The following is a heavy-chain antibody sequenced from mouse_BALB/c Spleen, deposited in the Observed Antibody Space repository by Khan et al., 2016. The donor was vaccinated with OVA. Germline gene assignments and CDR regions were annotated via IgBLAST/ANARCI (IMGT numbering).Heavy chain of an antibody. D-gene: IGHD2-3*01. J-gene: IGHJ1*01. CDR3: ARDIPDGYCWYFDV. Sequence: EVELVESGGGLVQPGGSLRLSCATSGFTFTDYYMSWVRQPPGKALEWLGFIRNKANGYTTEYSASVKGRFTISRDNSQSILYLQMNTLRAEDRATYSCARDIPDGYCWYFDVWGAGTTVTVSS. CDR1: GFTFTDYY. V-gene: IGHV7-3*02. CDR2: IRNKANGYTT.